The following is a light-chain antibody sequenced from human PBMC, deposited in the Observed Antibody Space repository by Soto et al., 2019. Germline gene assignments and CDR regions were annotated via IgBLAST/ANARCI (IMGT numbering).Light chain of an antibody. J-gene: IGKJ4*01. CDR1: QDITKS. CDR3: QQFVHLPT. CDR2: DAS. V-gene: IGKV1-33*01. Sequence: DIQMTQSPTSLSASIGDRVTISCQASQDITKSLNWYQQKAGKAPKVLIYDASNLETGVPSRFSGTGSGTEFTLTISTLQPEDVATYYCQQFVHLPTFGGGTKVDIK.